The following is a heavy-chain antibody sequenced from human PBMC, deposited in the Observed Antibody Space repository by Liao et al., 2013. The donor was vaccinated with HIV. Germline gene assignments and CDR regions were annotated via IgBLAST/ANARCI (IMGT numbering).Heavy chain of an antibody. Sequence: QVQLQESGPGLVKPSQTLSLTCTVSGGSLSSGGYYWSWIRQPAGKGLEWIGRIYSSGSTNYNPSLNSRVTISIDTSKNHFSLNLSSVTAADTAVYYCARGPGLYDYGSASLDYWGRGNPCHRLL. CDR3: ARGPGLYDYGSASLDY. CDR1: GGSLSSGGYY. V-gene: IGHV4-61*02. D-gene: IGHD3-10*01. CDR2: IYSSGST. J-gene: IGHJ4*02.